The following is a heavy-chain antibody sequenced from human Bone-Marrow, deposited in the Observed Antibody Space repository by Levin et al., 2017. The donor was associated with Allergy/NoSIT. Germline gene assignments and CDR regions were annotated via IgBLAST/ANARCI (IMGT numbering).Heavy chain of an antibody. CDR1: GYTFTSYN. D-gene: IGHD2-15*01. CDR3: ARGDCYSGSCYGPDWFDP. CDR2: INPNSGNT. Sequence: GESLKISCKTSGYTFTSYNVYWVRQATGQGLEWMGYINPNSGNTGYAQKFQGRVIMTRNSSITTAYMELSGLRSEDTAMYYCARGDCYSGSCYGPDWFDPWGQGTQITVSS. V-gene: IGHV1-8*01. J-gene: IGHJ5*02.